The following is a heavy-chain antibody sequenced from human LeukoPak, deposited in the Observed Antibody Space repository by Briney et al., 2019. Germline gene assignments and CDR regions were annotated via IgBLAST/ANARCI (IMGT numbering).Heavy chain of an antibody. V-gene: IGHV3-74*01. D-gene: IGHD3-9*01. J-gene: IGHJ4*02. CDR2: INSDGSNT. Sequence: GGSLRLSCAASGFTFSSYWMRWVRHAPGKGLVWVSRINSDGSNTSYADSVKGRFTISRDNAKNTLYLQMNSLRAEDTAVYYCARQGAKRPYYDILTSDYWGQGTLVTVSS. CDR3: ARQGAKRPYYDILTSDY. CDR1: GFTFSSYW.